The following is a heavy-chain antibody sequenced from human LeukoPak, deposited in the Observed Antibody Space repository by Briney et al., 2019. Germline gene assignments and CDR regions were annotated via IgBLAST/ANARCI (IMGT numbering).Heavy chain of an antibody. D-gene: IGHD1-1*01. V-gene: IGHV4-61*09. CDR1: GGSISSGSYY. J-gene: IGHJ4*02. CDR3: ARESPNNDALDY. Sequence: PSETLSLTCTVSGGSISSGSYYWSWVRQPAGKGLEWIGNIYTNGGTNYNPSLQSRVTMSLDTSKNQFSLKLSSVSAADTAVYYCARESPNNDALDYWGQGTLVTVSS. CDR2: IYTNGGT.